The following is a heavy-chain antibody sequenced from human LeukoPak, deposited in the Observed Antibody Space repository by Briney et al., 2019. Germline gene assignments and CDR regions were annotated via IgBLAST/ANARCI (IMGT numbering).Heavy chain of an antibody. Sequence: SETLSLTCTVSGGSVSSGSFYWGWARQPPGRGLEWIGSGSTYYNPSLKSRVTISVDTSRNQFSLKLTSVTAADTAVYYCARTGGYMVWGVQNWFDPWGQGTLVTVSS. CDR3: ARTGGYMVWGVQNWFDP. CDR2: GST. CDR1: GGSVSSGSFY. J-gene: IGHJ5*02. D-gene: IGHD3-10*01. V-gene: IGHV4-39*01.